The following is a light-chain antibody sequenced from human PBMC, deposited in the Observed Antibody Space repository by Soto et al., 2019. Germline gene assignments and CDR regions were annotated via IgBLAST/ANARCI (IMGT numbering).Light chain of an antibody. CDR2: DAS. V-gene: IGKV3-15*01. CDR3: QQYNNWPPWT. Sequence: IVVTQSPATLSVSPGERATLSCRASQGVGSNLAWYQQRPGQAPRLLIYDASTRATGIPARFSGSGSGTEFTLTISSLQSEDFAVYYCQQYNNWPPWTFGQGTKVEIK. CDR1: QGVGSN. J-gene: IGKJ1*01.